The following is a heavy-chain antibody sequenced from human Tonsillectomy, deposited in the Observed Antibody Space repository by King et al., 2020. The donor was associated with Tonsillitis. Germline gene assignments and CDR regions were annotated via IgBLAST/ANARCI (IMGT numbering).Heavy chain of an antibody. J-gene: IGHJ4*02. CDR1: GGSISSYY. V-gene: IGHV4-59*01. D-gene: IGHD3-22*01. CDR3: ARDQNYYDSSGYYRGGFDY. CDR2: IYYSGRT. Sequence: QLQESGPGLVKPSETLSLTCTVSGGSISSYYWSWIRQPPGKGLEWIGYIYYSGRTNYNPSLKSRVTISVDTSKNQFSLKLSSVTAADTAVYYCARDQNYYDSSGYYRGGFDYWGQGTLVTVSS.